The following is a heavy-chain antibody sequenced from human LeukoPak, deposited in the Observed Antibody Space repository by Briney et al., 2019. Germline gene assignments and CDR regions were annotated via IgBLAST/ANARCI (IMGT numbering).Heavy chain of an antibody. Sequence: QPGRSLRLSCAASGFTFSSYAMHWVRQAPGKGLEWVAVISYDGSNKYYADSVKGRFTISRDNSKNTLCLQMNSLRAEDTAVYYCARSTMVRGVIFDYWGQGTLVTVSS. V-gene: IGHV3-30*04. D-gene: IGHD3-10*01. CDR1: GFTFSSYA. J-gene: IGHJ4*02. CDR2: ISYDGSNK. CDR3: ARSTMVRGVIFDY.